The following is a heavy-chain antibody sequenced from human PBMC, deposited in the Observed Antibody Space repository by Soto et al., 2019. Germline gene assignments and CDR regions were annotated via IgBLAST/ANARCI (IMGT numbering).Heavy chain of an antibody. CDR3: ARLWTIFGVLGGLDV. D-gene: IGHD3-3*01. CDR1: GGSISSSNW. J-gene: IGHJ6*02. Sequence: SETLSLTCAVSGGSISSSNWCSWVRQPPGEGREWVGEIYHSGSTNCSPTMKSQVTLSVEKCKNQFALKLSPVTAAETGVYYCARLWTIFGVLGGLDVWGQGTTVTVSS. CDR2: IYHSGST. V-gene: IGHV4-4*02.